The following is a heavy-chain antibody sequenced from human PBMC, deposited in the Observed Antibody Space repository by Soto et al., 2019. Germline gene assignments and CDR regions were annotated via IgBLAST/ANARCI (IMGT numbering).Heavy chain of an antibody. CDR1: GGSISSYY. CDR3: ARLYYDSSGYYYFDS. Sequence: PSETLSLTCTVSGGSISSYYWSWIRQPPGKGLEWIGYIYYSGSTNYTPSLKSRVTISVDTSTNQFSLKLSSVTAADTAVYYCARLYYDSSGYYYFDSWGQGTLVNVSS. V-gene: IGHV4-59*08. J-gene: IGHJ4*02. D-gene: IGHD3-22*01. CDR2: IYYSGST.